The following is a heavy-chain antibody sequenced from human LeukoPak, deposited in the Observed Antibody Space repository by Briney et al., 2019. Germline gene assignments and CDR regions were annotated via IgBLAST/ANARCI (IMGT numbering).Heavy chain of an antibody. J-gene: IGHJ5*02. D-gene: IGHD3-3*01. CDR1: GYTFTGYY. CDR3: ARETYYDFWSGYQTLQNWFDP. V-gene: IGHV1-2*02. Sequence: ASVKVSCKASGYTFTGYYMHWVRQAPGQGLEWMGWINPNSGGTNYAQKFQGKVTITRDTSISTAYMALSRMRSDDTAVYYCARETYYDFWSGYQTLQNWFDPWGQGTLVTVSS. CDR2: INPNSGGT.